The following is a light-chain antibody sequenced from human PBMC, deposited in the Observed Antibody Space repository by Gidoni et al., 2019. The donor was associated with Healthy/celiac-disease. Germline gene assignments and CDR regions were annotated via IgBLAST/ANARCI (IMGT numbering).Light chain of an antibody. Sequence: DVVMTQSTLPLPVTLGQPAPLSCRSSQRLVYSIGNTYLNLFQQRPGQSQRRLIYKVSNRDSGVPGRCGGSGSGTDFTLKSSRVEAEDVGVYYCMQGTHWHTFXXXTKLEIK. CDR1: QRLVYSIGNTY. J-gene: IGKJ2*01. CDR2: KVS. V-gene: IGKV2-30*01. CDR3: MQGTHWHT.